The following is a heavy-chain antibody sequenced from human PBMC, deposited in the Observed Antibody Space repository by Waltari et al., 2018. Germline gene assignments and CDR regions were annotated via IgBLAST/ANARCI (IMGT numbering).Heavy chain of an antibody. V-gene: IGHV3-30*18. CDR2: IWYDGSNK. D-gene: IGHD6-13*01. J-gene: IGHJ6*03. CDR3: AKDQVGIAADNYYYYMDV. Sequence: QVQLVESGGGVVQPGRSLRLSCVASGFTFSSYGMHWVRQARGKGLEWVAVIWYDGSNKYYADSVKGRFTISRDNSKNTMYLQMNSLRAEDTAMYYCAKDQVGIAADNYYYYMDVWGKGTTVTVSS. CDR1: GFTFSSYG.